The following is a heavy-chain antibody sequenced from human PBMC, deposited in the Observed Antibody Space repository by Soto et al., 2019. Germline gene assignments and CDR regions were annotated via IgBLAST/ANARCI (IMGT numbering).Heavy chain of an antibody. Sequence: QVQLQESGPGLVKPSETLSLTCTVSGGSFKSGRYSWGWIRQPTGKGLEWIVYVYHTGRASYNPSLKSRVSISMDTSKKQFSLNLDSVTASDTALYFCARDFAYFDSGGHVTLVTVSS. D-gene: IGHD3-3*01. J-gene: IGHJ4*03. CDR3: ARDFAYFDS. CDR1: GGSFKSGRYS. CDR2: VYHTGRA. V-gene: IGHV4-61*01.